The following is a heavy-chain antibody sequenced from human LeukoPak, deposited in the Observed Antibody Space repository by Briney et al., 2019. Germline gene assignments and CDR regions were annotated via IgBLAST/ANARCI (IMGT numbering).Heavy chain of an antibody. D-gene: IGHD1-26*01. CDR1: DFTVSSNS. V-gene: IGHV3-53*01. J-gene: IGHJ4*02. Sequence: PGGSLRLSCAAYDFTVSSNSMSWGRQAPGKGLEWVSVTYSSGSTHYADSVKGRFTISRDSSKNTLYLQMNSLRAEDTAVYYCATESYGGAWGQGTLVTVSS. CDR2: TYSSGST. CDR3: ATESYGGA.